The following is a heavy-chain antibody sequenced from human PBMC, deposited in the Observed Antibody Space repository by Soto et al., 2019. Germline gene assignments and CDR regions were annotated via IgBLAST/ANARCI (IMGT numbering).Heavy chain of an antibody. D-gene: IGHD3-3*01. CDR1: GGTFSSYA. CDR2: IIPIFGTA. CDR3: TIFGVVRSPLYGMDV. Sequence: SVKVSCKASGGTFSSYAISWVRQAPGQGLEWMGGIIPIFGTANYAQKFQGRVTITADESTSTAYMELSSLRSEDTAVYYCTIFGVVRSPLYGMDVWGQGTTVTVSS. V-gene: IGHV1-69*13. J-gene: IGHJ6*02.